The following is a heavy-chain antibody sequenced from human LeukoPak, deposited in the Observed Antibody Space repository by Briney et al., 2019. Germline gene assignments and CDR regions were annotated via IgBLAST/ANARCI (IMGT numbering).Heavy chain of an antibody. CDR1: GGSISSYY. J-gene: IGHJ4*02. D-gene: IGHD6-13*01. Sequence: SETLSLTCTVSGGSISSYYWSWIRQPAGKGLEWIGRIYISGSGSTNYNPSLKSRVTMSVDTSKNQFSLKLSSVTAADTAVCYCARVSQQPYFDYWGQGTLVTVSS. V-gene: IGHV4-4*07. CDR3: ARVSQQPYFDY. CDR2: IYISGSGST.